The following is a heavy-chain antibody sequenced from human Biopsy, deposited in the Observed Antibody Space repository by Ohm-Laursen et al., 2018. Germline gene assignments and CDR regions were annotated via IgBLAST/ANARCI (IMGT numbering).Heavy chain of an antibody. V-gene: IGHV4-59*01. CDR3: ARMPHFDY. Sequence: GTLSLTCTVSGESMGTYYWTWIRQPPGKGLEWIASIYYSGTTNKNPSLKSRVTISVDTSKRQFYLELSSVTAADTAIYYCARMPHFDYWGQGILVTVSS. J-gene: IGHJ4*02. CDR1: GESMGTYY. CDR2: IYYSGTT. D-gene: IGHD2-2*01.